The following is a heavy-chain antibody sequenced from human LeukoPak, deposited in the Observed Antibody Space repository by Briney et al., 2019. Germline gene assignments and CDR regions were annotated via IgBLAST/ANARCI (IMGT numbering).Heavy chain of an antibody. D-gene: IGHD5-18*01. J-gene: IGHJ4*02. V-gene: IGHV1-18*01. Sequence: ASVKVSCKASGYTFTNYGINWVRQAPGQGREWMGWISNDNGNTDYAQNLQGRVTMTTDTSASTAYMELRSLRSDDTAVYYCARGYSYGYGPLDYWGQGTLVTVSS. CDR2: ISNDNGNT. CDR3: ARGYSYGYGPLDY. CDR1: GYTFTNYG.